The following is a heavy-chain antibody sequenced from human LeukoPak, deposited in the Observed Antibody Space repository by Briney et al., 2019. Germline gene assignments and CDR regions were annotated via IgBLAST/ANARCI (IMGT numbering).Heavy chain of an antibody. V-gene: IGHV1-18*04. CDR2: ISAYNGNT. D-gene: IGHD2-2*01. Sequence: GASVKVSCKASGYTFTSYGISWVRQAPGQGLEWMGWISAYNGNTNYAQKLQGRVTMTADTSTSTAYMELRSLRSDDTAVYYCARDGKYQLPYYFDYWGQGTLVTVSS. J-gene: IGHJ4*02. CDR1: GYTFTSYG. CDR3: ARDGKYQLPYYFDY.